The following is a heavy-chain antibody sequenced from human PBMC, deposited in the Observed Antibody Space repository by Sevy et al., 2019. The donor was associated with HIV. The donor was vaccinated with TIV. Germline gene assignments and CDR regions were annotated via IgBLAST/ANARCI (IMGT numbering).Heavy chain of an antibody. J-gene: IGHJ5*02. D-gene: IGHD2-2*01. CDR2: INPNSGGT. Sequence: ASVKVSCKASGYTFTGYYMHWVRQAPGQGLEWMGWINPNSGGTNYAQKFQGRVTMTRDTSISTAYMELSRLRSDDTAVYYCARDAVPAAPGPNWFDPWGQGTLVTVSS. V-gene: IGHV1-2*02. CDR1: GYTFTGYY. CDR3: ARDAVPAAPGPNWFDP.